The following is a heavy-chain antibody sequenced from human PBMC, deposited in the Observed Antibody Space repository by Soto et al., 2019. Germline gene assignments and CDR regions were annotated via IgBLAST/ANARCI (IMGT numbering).Heavy chain of an antibody. CDR1: GFTVSTNY. CDR2: IYRDGST. CDR3: ARGASSLAP. D-gene: IGHD6-6*01. Sequence: HPGGSLRLSCAASGFTVSTNYMSWVRQAPGKGLEWVSVIYRDGSTYFADSLKGRFTIARDNSKNTLYLQMNSLRVEDTAVYYCARGASSLAPWGQGTLVTVSS. V-gene: IGHV3-53*01. J-gene: IGHJ5*02.